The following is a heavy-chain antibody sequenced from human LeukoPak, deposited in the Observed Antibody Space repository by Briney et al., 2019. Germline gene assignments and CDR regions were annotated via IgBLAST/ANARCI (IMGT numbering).Heavy chain of an antibody. CDR1: GFSFSSHS. V-gene: IGHV3-13*01. J-gene: IGHJ6*03. CDR3: ARGPPRGKYYYMDV. D-gene: IGHD1-1*01. CDR2: IGTASDT. Sequence: PPGGSLRLSCAASGFSFSSHSMNWVRQPTGQGLEWVSTIGTASDTYYPGSVEGRFTLSRDNAKNSLYLQMNSLTAGDTAVYYCARGPPRGKYYYMDVWGKGTTVTVSS.